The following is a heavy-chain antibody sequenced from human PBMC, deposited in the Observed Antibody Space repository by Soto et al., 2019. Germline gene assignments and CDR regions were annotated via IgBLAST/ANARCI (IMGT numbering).Heavy chain of an antibody. D-gene: IGHD4-17*01. CDR2: IFPSDSDT. J-gene: IGHJ4*02. Sequence: EVQLVQSGAEVKKPGESLKISCQGSEYTFSNYWIAWVRQVPGKGLEWMGTIFPSDSDTRYSPSFQGQVTFSVDKSIYTAYLQWRGLKASGTATYYSARSHGDYAAYDSWGQGTQVFVSS. V-gene: IGHV5-51*03. CDR1: EYTFSNYW. CDR3: ARSHGDYAAYDS.